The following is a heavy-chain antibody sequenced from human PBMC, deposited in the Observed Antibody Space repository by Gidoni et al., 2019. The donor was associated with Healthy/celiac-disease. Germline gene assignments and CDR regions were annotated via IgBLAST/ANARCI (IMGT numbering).Heavy chain of an antibody. CDR1: GFTFSSYG. CDR2: ISYDGSNK. J-gene: IGHJ4*02. D-gene: IGHD2-2*02. V-gene: IGHV3-30*03. CDR3: AAAYCSSTSCYTFPPDY. Sequence: QVQLVESGGGVVQPGRSLRLSCAASGFTFSSYGMHWVRQAPGKGLEWVAVISYDGSNKYYADSVKGRFTISRDNSKNTLYLQMNSLRAEDTAVYYCAAAYCSSTSCYTFPPDYWGQGTLVTVSS.